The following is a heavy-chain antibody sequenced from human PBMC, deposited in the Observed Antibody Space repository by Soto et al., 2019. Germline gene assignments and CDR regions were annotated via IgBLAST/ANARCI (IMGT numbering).Heavy chain of an antibody. CDR1: G. J-gene: IGHJ4*02. CDR3: ATDRSAGRFDY. D-gene: IGHD3-10*01. CDR2: VSATAGTT. Sequence: GSSSNQQAAGKGLEWGSLVSATAGTTYYTDSVKGRFTISSGNSRNTVYLQMNSLRADDTAVYYCATDRSAGRFDYCGQGTLVTVSA. V-gene: IGHV3-23*01.